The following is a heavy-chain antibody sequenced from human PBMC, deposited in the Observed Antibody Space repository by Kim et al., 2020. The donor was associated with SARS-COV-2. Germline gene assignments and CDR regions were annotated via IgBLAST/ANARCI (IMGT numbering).Heavy chain of an antibody. CDR3: ARDGVQSLPIPVLDY. V-gene: IGHV1-46*01. J-gene: IGHJ4*02. Sequence: ASVKVSCKASGYTFTSYYMHWVRQAPGQGLEWMGIINPSGGSTSYAQKFQGRVTMTRDTSTSTVYMELSSLRSEDTAVYYCARDGVQSLPIPVLDYWGQGTLVTVSS. CDR2: INPSGGST. D-gene: IGHD1-1*01. CDR1: GYTFTSYY.